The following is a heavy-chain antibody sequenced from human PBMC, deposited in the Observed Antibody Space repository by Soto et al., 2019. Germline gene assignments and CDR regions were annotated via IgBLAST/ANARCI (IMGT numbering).Heavy chain of an antibody. Sequence: EVQLLESGGGLVQPGGSLRLSCAASGFTFNNYAMTWVRQAPGKGLEWVSAISGGGDTTSYADSVKGRFTVSRDGSKNTLYLQMSSPRAEDTALYYCAKGRGGSGSLTPRVDFWGQGTLVTDSS. J-gene: IGHJ4*02. CDR1: GFTFNNYA. D-gene: IGHD3-10*01. CDR3: AKGRGGSGSLTPRVDF. CDR2: ISGGGDTT. V-gene: IGHV3-23*01.